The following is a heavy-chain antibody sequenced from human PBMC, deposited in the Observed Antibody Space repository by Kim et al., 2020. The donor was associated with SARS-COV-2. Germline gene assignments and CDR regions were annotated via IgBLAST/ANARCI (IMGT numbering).Heavy chain of an antibody. D-gene: IGHD6-13*01. CDR1: GFTFNSYA. Sequence: GGSLRLSCIVSGFTFNSYAMSWVRQAPGKGLEWVSAITRSSDITNYADSVKGRFTISRDNSKNTVYLEMNSLRDEDTAIYYCVKDLGSWRFDPWGQRTLVTVSS. CDR2: ITRSSDIT. J-gene: IGHJ5*02. V-gene: IGHV3-23*01. CDR3: VKDLGSWRFDP.